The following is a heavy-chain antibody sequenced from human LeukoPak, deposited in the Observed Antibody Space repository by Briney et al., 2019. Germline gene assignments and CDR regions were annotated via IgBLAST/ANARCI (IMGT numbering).Heavy chain of an antibody. D-gene: IGHD1-26*01. CDR3: ARNSGSNRPVDC. Sequence: PGGSLRLSCTASGFTFSSYSMNWVRQAPGKGLEWVSSISSSSSYIYYADSVKGRFTISRDNAKNSLYLQMNSLRAEDTAVYYCARNSGSNRPVDCWGQGTLVAVSS. V-gene: IGHV3-21*01. CDR1: GFTFSSYS. CDR2: ISSSSSYI. J-gene: IGHJ4*02.